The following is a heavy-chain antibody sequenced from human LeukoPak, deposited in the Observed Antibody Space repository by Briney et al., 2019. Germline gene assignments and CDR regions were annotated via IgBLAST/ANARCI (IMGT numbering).Heavy chain of an antibody. CDR1: GGSISSYY. Sequence: SETLSLTCTVSGGSISSYYWSWIRQPPGKGLGWIGYIYYSGSTNYNPSLKGRVTISVDTSKNQFSLKLSSVTAADTAVYYCARPGVGSGRYGAFDIWGQGTMVTVSS. D-gene: IGHD5-18*01. CDR2: IYYSGST. CDR3: ARPGVGSGRYGAFDI. J-gene: IGHJ3*02. V-gene: IGHV4-59*08.